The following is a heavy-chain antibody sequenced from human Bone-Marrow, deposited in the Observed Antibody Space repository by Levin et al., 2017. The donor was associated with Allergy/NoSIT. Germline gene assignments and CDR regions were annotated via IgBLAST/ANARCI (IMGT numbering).Heavy chain of an antibody. V-gene: IGHV3-7*01. CDR3: ARLSGYSYGASYYGMDV. CDR1: GFNFMNYW. D-gene: IGHD5-18*01. J-gene: IGHJ6*02. CDR2: IKMDGSER. Sequence: GESLKISCAASGFNFMNYWMTWVRQAPGKGLEWVAIIKMDGSERHFVDSLKGRFTISRDNAKKFLFLQMDSLGVEDTAVYYCARLSGYSYGASYYGMDVWGPGTTVTVSS.